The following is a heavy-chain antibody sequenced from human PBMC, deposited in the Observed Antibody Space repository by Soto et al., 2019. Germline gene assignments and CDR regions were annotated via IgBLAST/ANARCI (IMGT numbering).Heavy chain of an antibody. CDR1: GRSMSGYY. J-gene: IGHJ4*02. Sequence: SETLSLTCTVSGRSMSGYYWSWIRQPAGERLEWIGRIYTSGTTDSNPSLKGRVTMSVDTSKNQFSLKLTSVTAADTALYYCAREDYYDTGYYVVWGQGTQVTVSS. CDR2: IYTSGTT. V-gene: IGHV4-4*07. D-gene: IGHD3-9*01. CDR3: AREDYYDTGYYVV.